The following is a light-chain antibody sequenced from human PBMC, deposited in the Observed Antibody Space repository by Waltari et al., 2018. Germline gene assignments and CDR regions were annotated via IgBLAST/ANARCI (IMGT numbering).Light chain of an antibody. J-gene: IGKJ1*01. CDR2: DAS. CDR3: QKYGTRPAT. Sequence: ERATLSGRASQSVCRTLAWYQQKPGQAPRRLSYDASSRATVIPDRFRGSGSWTDFSLTISRLEPEDFAVYYCQKYGTRPATFGQGTKVEVK. CDR1: QSVCRT. V-gene: IGKV3-20*01.